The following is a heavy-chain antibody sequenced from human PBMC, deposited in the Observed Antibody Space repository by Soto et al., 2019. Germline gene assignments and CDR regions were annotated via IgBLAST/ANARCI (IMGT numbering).Heavy chain of an antibody. CDR3: AKDLHYDILTGYSACDI. D-gene: IGHD3-9*01. Sequence: VQLVESGGGLVQPGRSLRVSCAASGFTFDEYAMHWVRQAPGKGLEWVSGISWNSGSIGYADSVKGRFTISRDNAKNSLYLQMNSLRAEDTALYYYAKDLHYDILTGYSACDIWGQGTMVTVSS. J-gene: IGHJ3*02. V-gene: IGHV3-9*01. CDR1: GFTFDEYA. CDR2: ISWNSGSI.